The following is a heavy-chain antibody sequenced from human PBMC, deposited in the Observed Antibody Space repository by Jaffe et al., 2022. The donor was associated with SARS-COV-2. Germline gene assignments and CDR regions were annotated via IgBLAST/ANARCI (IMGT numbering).Heavy chain of an antibody. CDR1: GFTFSSYG. CDR3: AKEPEGGVIDY. J-gene: IGHJ4*02. D-gene: IGHD3-16*01. Sequence: QVQLVESGGGVVQPGRSLRLSCAASGFTFSSYGMHWVRQAPGKGLEWVAVISYDGSNKYYADSVKGRFTISRDNSKNTLYLQMNSLRAEDTAVYYCAKEPEGGVIDYWGQGTLVTVSS. CDR2: ISYDGSNK. V-gene: IGHV3-30*18.